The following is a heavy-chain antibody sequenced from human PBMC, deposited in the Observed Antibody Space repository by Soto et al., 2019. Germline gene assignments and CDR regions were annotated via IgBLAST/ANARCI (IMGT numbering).Heavy chain of an antibody. V-gene: IGHV1-8*01. D-gene: IGHD3-3*01. Sequence: QVLLVRSGADVKKPGASLKFSCKTSGYPFTDFVINWLRQAPGQGLEWMGWMNPTTGNTGYAQKFQGRVTTTRDTAISTAYRELRRLRSEDTAVYYCARGVRFFGGHAGYWGQGTLVTVSS. CDR2: MNPTTGNT. J-gene: IGHJ4*02. CDR1: GYPFTDFV. CDR3: ARGVRFFGGHAGY.